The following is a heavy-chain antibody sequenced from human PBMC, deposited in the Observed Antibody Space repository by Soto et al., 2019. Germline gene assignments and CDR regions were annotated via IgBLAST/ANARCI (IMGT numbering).Heavy chain of an antibody. CDR3: AREFIEYSSQTSWFDP. V-gene: IGHV4-61*01. Sequence: PSETLSLTCTVSGGSVSSGSYYWSWIRQPPGKGLEWIGYIYYSGSTNYNPSLKSRVTISVDTSKNQFSLKLSSVTAADTATYYCAREFIEYSSQTSWFDPWGQGTLVTVSS. CDR1: GGSVSSGSYY. CDR2: IYYSGST. J-gene: IGHJ5*02. D-gene: IGHD3-22*01.